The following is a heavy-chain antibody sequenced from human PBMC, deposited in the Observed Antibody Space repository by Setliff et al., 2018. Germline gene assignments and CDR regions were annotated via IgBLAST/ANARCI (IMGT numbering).Heavy chain of an antibody. J-gene: IGHJ4*01. CDR2: IFNRVTT. D-gene: IGHD3-16*01. CDR1: GDSVTNVHHY. Sequence: SETLSLTCSVSGDSVTNVHHYWSWIRQSPGKGLEWLVNIFNRVTTFYNPSFESRLVISADPSRNQFSLQLASVTAADTAVYFCARVSAMLGGNFDTWGPGSLVTVSS. CDR3: ARVSAMLGGNFDT. V-gene: IGHV4-30-4*08.